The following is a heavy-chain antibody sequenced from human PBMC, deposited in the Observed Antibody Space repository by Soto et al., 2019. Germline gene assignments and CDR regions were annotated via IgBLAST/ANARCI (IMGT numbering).Heavy chain of an antibody. V-gene: IGHV4-39*01. J-gene: IGHJ4*02. CDR1: GGSISSSYYY. Sequence: QLQLQESGPGLVKPSETLSLNCTVSGGSISSSYYYWAWIRQPPGKGLEWIGSISYRETTYYNPSLKSRVTISVDTSKNQFSLKLISVTAADTSVYYCARQRTAMGNMPPEYWGPGTLVTVSS. CDR3: ARQRTAMGNMPPEY. CDR2: ISYRETT. D-gene: IGHD5-18*01.